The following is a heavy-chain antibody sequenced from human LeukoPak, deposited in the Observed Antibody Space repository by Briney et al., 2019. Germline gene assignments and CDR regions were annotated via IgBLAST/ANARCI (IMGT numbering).Heavy chain of an antibody. J-gene: IGHJ5*02. CDR1: GGSVSSGHYY. V-gene: IGHV4-31*03. CDR2: IYYSGST. CDR3: ASYGDSRWGFDP. Sequence: PSETLSLTCTVSGGSVSSGHYYWSWIRQPPGKGLEWIGYIYYSGSTYYNPSLKSRVTISVDTSKNQFSLKLSSVTAADTAVYYCASYGDSRWGFDPWGQGTLVTVSS. D-gene: IGHD4-17*01.